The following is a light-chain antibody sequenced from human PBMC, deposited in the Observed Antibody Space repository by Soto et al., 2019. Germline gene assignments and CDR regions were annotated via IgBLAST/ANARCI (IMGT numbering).Light chain of an antibody. CDR2: DVS. J-gene: IGLJ2*01. CDR3: SYYSSSSEVV. CDR1: SSDVGGYNY. V-gene: IGLV2-14*01. Sequence: QSALTQPASVSGSPGQSITISCIGTSSDVGGYNYVCWYQQHPGKAPKLLIYDVSNRPSGVSNRFSGSKSGNTAYLTISVQPTDDAADYYCSYYSSSSEVVFGGGTKLTVL.